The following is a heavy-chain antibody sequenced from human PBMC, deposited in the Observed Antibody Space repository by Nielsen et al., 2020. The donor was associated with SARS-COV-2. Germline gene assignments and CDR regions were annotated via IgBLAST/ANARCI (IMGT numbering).Heavy chain of an antibody. J-gene: IGHJ4*02. CDR3: AFGDGSGTYHS. D-gene: IGHD3-10*01. CDR1: GFSFSDYS. CDR2: ISRSGSII. Sequence: GESLKISCVVSGFSFSDYSMSWIRQAPGKGLEWVSYISRSGSIIQHADSVKGRFTISRDNAKNSLYLQMNSLTAEDTAVYYCAFGDGSGTYHSWGQGTLVTVSS. V-gene: IGHV3-11*04.